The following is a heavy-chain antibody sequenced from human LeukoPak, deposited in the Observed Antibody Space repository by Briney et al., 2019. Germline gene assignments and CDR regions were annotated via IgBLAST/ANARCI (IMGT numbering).Heavy chain of an antibody. V-gene: IGHV4-4*02. Sequence: SGTLSLTCAVSGGSISSSNWWSWVRQPPGKGLEWIGEIYHSGSTNYNPSLKSRVTTSVDKSKNQFSLKLSSVTAADTAVYYCAREGLRRGVIIKDYYWFDPWGQGTLVTVSS. D-gene: IGHD3-10*01. CDR3: AREGLRRGVIIKDYYWFDP. CDR1: GGSISSSNW. CDR2: IYHSGST. J-gene: IGHJ5*02.